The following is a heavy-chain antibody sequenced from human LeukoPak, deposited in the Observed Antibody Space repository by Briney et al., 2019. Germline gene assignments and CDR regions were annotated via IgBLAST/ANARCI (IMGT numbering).Heavy chain of an antibody. CDR2: IYPTGST. CDR1: GYTFTTYY. CDR3: ARTTATYYFDY. Sequence: ASVKVSCKASGYTFTTYYVQWVRQAPGQGLEWMGIIYPTGSTSYAQRFQGRVTMTRDTSTSTVYMDLSSLRFEDTAVYYCARTTATYYFDYWGQGTLVTVSS. V-gene: IGHV1-46*01. D-gene: IGHD1-14*01. J-gene: IGHJ4*02.